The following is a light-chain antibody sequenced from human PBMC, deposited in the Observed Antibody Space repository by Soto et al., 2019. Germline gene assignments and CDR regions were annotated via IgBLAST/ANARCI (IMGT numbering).Light chain of an antibody. CDR2: DNN. Sequence: QSVLTQPPSVSAAPGQKVTISCSGSSSNIGNNYVSWYQHLPGTAPKLLIYDNNKRPSGVPDRFSGSKSGTSATLAITGLQTGDEADYYCITWDSGLTVGVFGGGTKVTVL. CDR3: ITWDSGLTVGV. CDR1: SSNIGNNY. V-gene: IGLV1-51*01. J-gene: IGLJ3*02.